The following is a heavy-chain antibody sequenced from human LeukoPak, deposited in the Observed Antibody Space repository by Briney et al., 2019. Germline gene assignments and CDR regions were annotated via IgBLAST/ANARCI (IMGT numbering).Heavy chain of an antibody. CDR2: IYTSGGT. Sequence: PGGSLRLSCAASGFTVSSNYMRWVRQAPGKGLEWGSVIYTSGGTYYTDSVKGRFTISRDNSKNTLFLQMNSLRAEDTAVYYCARGSDTATDYWGQGTLVTVSS. J-gene: IGHJ4*02. V-gene: IGHV3-53*01. D-gene: IGHD5-18*01. CDR3: ARGSDTATDY. CDR1: GFTVSSNY.